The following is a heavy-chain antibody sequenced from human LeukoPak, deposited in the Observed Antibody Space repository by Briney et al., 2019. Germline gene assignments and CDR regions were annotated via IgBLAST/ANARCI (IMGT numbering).Heavy chain of an antibody. CDR1: GFTFSSYG. D-gene: IGHD7-27*01. V-gene: IGHV3-30*18. CDR3: AKDRDGDLFDY. Sequence: GGSLRLSCAASGFTFSSYGMHWVRQAPGKGLEWVAVISYDGSNKYYADSVKGRFTISRDNSKNTLHLQMNSLRAEDTAVYYCAKDRDGDLFDYWGQGTLVTVSS. CDR2: ISYDGSNK. J-gene: IGHJ4*02.